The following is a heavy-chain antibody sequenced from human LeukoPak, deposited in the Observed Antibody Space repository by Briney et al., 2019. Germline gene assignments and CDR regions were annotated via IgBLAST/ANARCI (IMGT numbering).Heavy chain of an antibody. CDR3: ARGASYVILTGYSYFDY. Sequence: ASVEVSCKASGYTFTSYGISWVRQAPGQGLEWMGWISTHNGNTNYAQKFQGRDTMTTDTSTSTAYMELRSLRSDDTAVYYCARGASYVILTGYSYFDYWGQGTLVTVSS. V-gene: IGHV1-18*01. J-gene: IGHJ4*02. D-gene: IGHD3-9*01. CDR2: ISTHNGNT. CDR1: GYTFTSYG.